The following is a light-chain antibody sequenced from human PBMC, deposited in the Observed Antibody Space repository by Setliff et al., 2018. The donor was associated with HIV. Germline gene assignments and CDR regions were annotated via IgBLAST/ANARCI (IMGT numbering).Light chain of an antibody. CDR1: SSDVGTYNS. V-gene: IGLV2-11*01. J-gene: IGLJ1*01. Sequence: SVLTQPRSVSGSPGQSVTISCNGSSSDVGTYNSVSWYQQHPGTAPKLIIYDVTERPSGVPDRFSGSKSGNTAALTISGLRAEDEGDYYCCSYARGTAYVFGTGTKVTVL. CDR3: CSYARGTAYV. CDR2: DVT.